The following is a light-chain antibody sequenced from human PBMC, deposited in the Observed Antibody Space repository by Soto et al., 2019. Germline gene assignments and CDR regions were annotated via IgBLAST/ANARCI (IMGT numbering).Light chain of an antibody. CDR2: SAS. CDR1: QGIRTY. CDR3: QQYNSYSPIT. J-gene: IGKJ5*01. V-gene: IGKV1-9*01. Sequence: IHLTQSPSSLSASVGDRVTITCRASQGIRTYLAWYQQKPGKAPKLLIYSASTLQSGVPSRFSGSGSGTDFTLTISSLQPDDFATYYCQQYNSYSPITFGQGTRLEIK.